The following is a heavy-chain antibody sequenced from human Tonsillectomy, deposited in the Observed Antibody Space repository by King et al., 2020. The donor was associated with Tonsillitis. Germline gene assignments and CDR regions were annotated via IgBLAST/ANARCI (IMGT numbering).Heavy chain of an antibody. D-gene: IGHD1-26*01. CDR3: ARVKWEQPAYYYYGMDV. CDR2: IWYDGSNK. CDR1: GFTFSSYG. Sequence: VQLVESGGGVVQPGRSPRLSCAASGFTFSSYGMHWVRQAPGKGLAWVAVIWYDGSNKYYADSVKGRFTISRDNSKNTLYLYMNSLRAEDTAVYYCARVKWEQPAYYYYGMDVWGQGTTVTVSS. J-gene: IGHJ6*02. V-gene: IGHV3-33*01.